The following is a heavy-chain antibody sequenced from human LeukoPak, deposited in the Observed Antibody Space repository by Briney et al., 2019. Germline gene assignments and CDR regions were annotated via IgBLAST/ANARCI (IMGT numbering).Heavy chain of an antibody. D-gene: IGHD2-2*01. J-gene: IGHJ4*02. V-gene: IGHV1-8*01. Sequence: ASVKVSCKASGYTFTSYDINWVRQATGQGLEWMGWMNPNSGNTGYAQKFQGRVTMTRNTSISTAYTELSSLRSEDTAVYYCARAGVFCSSTSCHYDYWGQGTLVTVSS. CDR1: GYTFTSYD. CDR3: ARAGVFCSSTSCHYDY. CDR2: MNPNSGNT.